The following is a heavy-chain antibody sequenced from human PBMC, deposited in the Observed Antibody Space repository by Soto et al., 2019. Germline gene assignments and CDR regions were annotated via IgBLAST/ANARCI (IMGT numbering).Heavy chain of an antibody. CDR1: GYTFTSYD. J-gene: IGHJ6*02. CDR3: ARGYDSSSWYYYYYGMDV. V-gene: IGHV1-8*01. D-gene: IGHD6-13*01. Sequence: SVKVSCKASGYTFTSYDINWVRQATGQGLEWMGWMNPNSGNTGYAQKFQGRVTMTRNTSISTAYMELSSLRSEDTAVYYCARGYDSSSWYYYYYGMDVWGQGTTVTVSS. CDR2: MNPNSGNT.